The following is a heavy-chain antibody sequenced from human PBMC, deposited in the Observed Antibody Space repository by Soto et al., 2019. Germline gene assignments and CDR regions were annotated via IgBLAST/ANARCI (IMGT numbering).Heavy chain of an antibody. D-gene: IGHD5-12*01. CDR3: ASDSGYAGS. V-gene: IGHV1-3*01. CDR2: INAGNGDT. Sequence: QAPLVQSGAEVKKPGASVKVSCKASAYTLVNIHWVRQAPGQRLEWMGWINAGNGDTKYSQKFQGRVTITRDTSANTAHMELSSLRSEDTAVYYCASDSGYAGSWGQGTLVTISS. CDR1: AYTLVN. J-gene: IGHJ5*02.